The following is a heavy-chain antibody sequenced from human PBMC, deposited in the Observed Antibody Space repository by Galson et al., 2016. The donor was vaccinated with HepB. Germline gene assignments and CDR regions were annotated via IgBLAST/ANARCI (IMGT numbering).Heavy chain of an antibody. CDR3: ARNKTYYDFSTGRNPHPNCTFYNCPIDS. Sequence: ETLSLTCSVSGGPISDGDSYWGWLRQSLGKGLEWFGSIYYSGSTYYNPSFKSRVTISVDMSKNQFSLSLTSVTAADTGVFYCARNKTYYDFSTGRNPHPNCTFYNCPIDSWGQGTRVTVSS. CDR1: GGPISDGDSY. J-gene: IGHJ4*02. V-gene: IGHV4-39*01. CDR2: IYYSGST. D-gene: IGHD3-3*01.